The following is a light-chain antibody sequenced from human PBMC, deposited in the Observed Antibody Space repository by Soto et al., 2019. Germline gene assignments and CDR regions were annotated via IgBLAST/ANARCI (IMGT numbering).Light chain of an antibody. Sequence: QSVLTQPASVSGSPGQSIPISCTGTSSVVGGYNYVSWYQQHPGKAPKLMIYDVSNRPSGVSNRFSGSKSGNTASLTISGLQAEDEADYYCSSYTSSSTRVFGTGTKVTVL. CDR2: DVS. CDR3: SSYTSSSTRV. J-gene: IGLJ1*01. V-gene: IGLV2-14*01. CDR1: SSVVGGYNY.